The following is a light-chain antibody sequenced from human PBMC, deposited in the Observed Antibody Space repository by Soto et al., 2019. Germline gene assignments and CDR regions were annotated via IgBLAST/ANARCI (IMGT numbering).Light chain of an antibody. V-gene: IGKV3D-15*01. CDR1: QSISSN. CDR2: GAS. J-gene: IGKJ1*01. CDR3: HQYNNWPWT. Sequence: EIVMTQSPATLSVSPGERATLSCRASQSISSNLAWYPQKPGQSPRVLIDGASTRATGIPATFSGSGSGTDFTLTISILQSEDFADYYYHQYNNWPWTFGQGPKVEIK.